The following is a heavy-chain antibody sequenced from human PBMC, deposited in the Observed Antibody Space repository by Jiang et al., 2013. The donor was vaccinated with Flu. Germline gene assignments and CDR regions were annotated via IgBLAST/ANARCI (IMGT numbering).Heavy chain of an antibody. V-gene: IGHV4-39*01. CDR3: ARLQMANSGWSYYFDY. CDR1: GGSISSSSYY. CDR2: IYYSGST. D-gene: IGHD6-19*01. Sequence: GLVKPSETLSLTCTVSGGSISSSSYYWGWIRLPPGKGLEWIAYIYYSGSTYYNPSLNSRVTMSVDTSKNQFSLKLSSVTAADTAVYYCARLQMANSGWSYYFDYWGQGTLVTVSS. J-gene: IGHJ4*02.